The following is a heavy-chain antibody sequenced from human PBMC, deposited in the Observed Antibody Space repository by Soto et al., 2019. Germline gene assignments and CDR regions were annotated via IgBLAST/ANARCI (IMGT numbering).Heavy chain of an antibody. D-gene: IGHD2-2*01. CDR2: IYHSGST. CDR1: GGSISSRGYS. CDR3: ARSKNVVVPAATGFDP. Sequence: TLSLTCALSGGSISSRGYSWSWIRQPPGKGLEWIGYIYHSGSTYYNPSLKGRVTISVDRSKNQFSLELGAVTAADTAVYYCARSKNVVVPAATGFDPWGQGTLVTVSS. V-gene: IGHV4-30-2*01. J-gene: IGHJ5*02.